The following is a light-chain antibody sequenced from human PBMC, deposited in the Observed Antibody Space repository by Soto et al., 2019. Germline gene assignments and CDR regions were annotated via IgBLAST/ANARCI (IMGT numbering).Light chain of an antibody. CDR2: AAS. V-gene: IGKV1-27*01. J-gene: IGKJ4*01. CDR3: QKYNSAPLT. CDR1: QGISSY. Sequence: DIQMTQSPSSLSASVGDRVTITCRASQGISSYLAWYQRKPGKVPKLLIYAASTLQSGVPSRFSGSGSGTDFTLCISSLQPEDVATYYCQKYNSAPLTFGGGTKVEIK.